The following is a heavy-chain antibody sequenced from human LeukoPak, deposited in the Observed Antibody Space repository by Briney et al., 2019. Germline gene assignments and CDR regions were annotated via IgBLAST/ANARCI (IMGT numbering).Heavy chain of an antibody. V-gene: IGHV3-23*01. CDR2: IFPSGGEI. Sequence: SGGSLRLSYAASGFTFSTFAMIWVRQPPGKGLEWVSSIFPSGGEIHYADSVRGRFTISRDNSKSTLSLQMNSLRAEDTAIYYCATYRQVLLPFESWGQGTLVTVSS. CDR3: ATYRQVLLPFES. J-gene: IGHJ4*02. CDR1: GFTFSTFA. D-gene: IGHD2-8*02.